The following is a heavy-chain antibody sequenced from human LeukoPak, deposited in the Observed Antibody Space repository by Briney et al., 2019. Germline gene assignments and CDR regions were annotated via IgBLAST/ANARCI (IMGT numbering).Heavy chain of an antibody. V-gene: IGHV3-7*01. CDR2: IKQDGSVK. Sequence: PGGSLRLSCVVSGFTFSTYWMSWVRQAPGKGLECVATIKQDGSVKNYGDSVQGRFTISGDNSKNTLYLQMNSLRAEDTAVYYCARDYGSGSYYNFDYWGQGTLVTVSS. D-gene: IGHD3-10*01. CDR3: ARDYGSGSYYNFDY. J-gene: IGHJ4*02. CDR1: GFTFSTYW.